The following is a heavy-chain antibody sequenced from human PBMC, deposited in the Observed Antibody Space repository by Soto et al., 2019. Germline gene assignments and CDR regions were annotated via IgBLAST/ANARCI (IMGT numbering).Heavy chain of an antibody. V-gene: IGHV3-30*18. CDR2: ISYDDSKK. J-gene: IGHJ6*02. CDR1: GFIFWTYG. CDR3: AKVKGIAAGWGMDV. D-gene: IGHD6-13*01. Sequence: QVQLLESRGGVVQPGRSLRLFCAASGFIFWTYGFLWVRQAPGRGLEGVANISYDDSKKNFADSVKGRLTISRDKSKNTLYLQMKSLRAEDTAVYYCAKVKGIAAGWGMDVWGQGTAVTVSS.